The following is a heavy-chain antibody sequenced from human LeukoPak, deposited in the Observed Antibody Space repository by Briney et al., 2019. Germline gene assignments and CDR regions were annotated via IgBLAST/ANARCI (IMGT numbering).Heavy chain of an antibody. Sequence: KAGGSLRLSCAASGFTFSSYSMNWVRQAPGKGLEWVSSISSSSSYIYYADSVKGRFTISRDNAKNSLYLQMNSLRAEDTAVYYCARDLRIAAAGIDYWGQGTLVTVSS. CDR3: ARDLRIAAAGIDY. J-gene: IGHJ4*02. CDR1: GFTFSSYS. V-gene: IGHV3-21*01. D-gene: IGHD6-13*01. CDR2: ISSSSSYI.